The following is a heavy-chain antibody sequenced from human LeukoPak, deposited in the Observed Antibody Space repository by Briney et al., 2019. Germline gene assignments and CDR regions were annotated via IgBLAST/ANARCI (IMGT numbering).Heavy chain of an antibody. CDR2: ISASGGTT. D-gene: IGHD4-11*01. CDR3: AKDPVGTTVNWFGP. Sequence: PGGSLRLSCAASGFTSNNYAMSWVRQAPGKGLEWVSGISASGGTTYYADSVKGRFTISRDNSKNTLHLQMNSLRAEDSAMYYCAKDPVGTTVNWFGPWGQGTLVTVSS. CDR1: GFTSNNYA. V-gene: IGHV3-23*01. J-gene: IGHJ5*02.